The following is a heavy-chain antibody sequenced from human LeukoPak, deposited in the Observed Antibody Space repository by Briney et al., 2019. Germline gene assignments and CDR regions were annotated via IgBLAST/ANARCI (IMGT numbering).Heavy chain of an antibody. CDR1: GFTFSSYA. D-gene: IGHD6-19*01. V-gene: IGHV3-30-3*01. J-gene: IGHJ4*02. CDR2: ISYDGSNK. Sequence: PGGSLRLSCAASGFTFSSYAMHWVRQAPGKGLEWVAVISYDGSNKYYADSVKGRFTISRDNSKNTLYLQMNSLRAEDTAVYYCARERTGQASKLYSSGWYQPGYWGQGTLVTVSS. CDR3: ARERTGQASKLYSSGWYQPGY.